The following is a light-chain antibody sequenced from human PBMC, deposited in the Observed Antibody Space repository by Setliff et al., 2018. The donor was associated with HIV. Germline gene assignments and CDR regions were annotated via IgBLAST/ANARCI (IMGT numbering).Light chain of an antibody. V-gene: IGLV2-14*03. Sequence: QSALTQPASVSGSPGHSITISCTGTSSDVGEYDYVSWYQQHPGKAPKLIIYDVTYWPSGVSNRFSGSKSGNTASLTISGLQAEDEADYYCSSHRDTNTLEVFGTGTKVTVL. CDR2: DVT. CDR1: SSDVGEYDY. J-gene: IGLJ1*01. CDR3: SSHRDTNTLEV.